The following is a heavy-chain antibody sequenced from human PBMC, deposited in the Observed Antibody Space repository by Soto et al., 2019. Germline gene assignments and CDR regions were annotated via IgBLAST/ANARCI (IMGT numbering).Heavy chain of an antibody. V-gene: IGHV5-10-1*01. CDR3: ARHLYFAGSYSDYYGMDV. CDR1: GYNFDDYW. D-gene: IGHD3-10*01. Sequence: GESLKISCEFSGYNFDDYWIAWVRQMPGKGLEWMGRIDPSDSYTNYSPSFQGHVTISADKSISTAYLQWSSLKASDTAMYYCARHLYFAGSYSDYYGMDVWGQGTTVTVSS. J-gene: IGHJ6*02. CDR2: IDPSDSYT.